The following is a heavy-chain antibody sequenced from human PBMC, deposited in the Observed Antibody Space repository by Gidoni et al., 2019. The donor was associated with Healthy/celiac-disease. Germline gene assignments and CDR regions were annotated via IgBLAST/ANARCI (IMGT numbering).Heavy chain of an antibody. Sequence: QVQLQQWGEGLLKPSETLSLTCAVYGGSFSGYYWSWIRQPPGKGLEWIVEINHSGSTNYNPSLKSRVTISVDTSKNQFSLKLSSVTAADTAVYYCARGRHLGYCSGGSCYSGRNWFDPWGQGTLVTVSS. D-gene: IGHD2-15*01. CDR2: INHSGST. CDR3: ARGRHLGYCSGGSCYSGRNWFDP. J-gene: IGHJ5*02. CDR1: GGSFSGYY. V-gene: IGHV4-34*01.